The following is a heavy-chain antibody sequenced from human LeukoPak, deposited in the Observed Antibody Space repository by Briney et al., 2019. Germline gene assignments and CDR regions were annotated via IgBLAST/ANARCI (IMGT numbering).Heavy chain of an antibody. CDR1: GFTFSSYG. J-gene: IGHJ4*02. V-gene: IGHV3-23*01. D-gene: IGHD5-24*01. CDR2: INTNGGST. CDR3: AKSGYNRFDY. Sequence: GGSLRLSCAASGFTFSSYGMSWVRQAPGKGLQWVSAINTNGGSTYYADSVKGRFTISRDNSKNTLYLQMNSLRAEDTAVYYCAKSGYNRFDYWGQGTLVTVSS.